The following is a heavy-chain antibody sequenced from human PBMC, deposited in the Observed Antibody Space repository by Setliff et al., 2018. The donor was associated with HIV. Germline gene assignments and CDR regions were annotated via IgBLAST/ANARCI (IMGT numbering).Heavy chain of an antibody. CDR2: IYTSGST. CDR3: VRHAGSAWSSLDF. J-gene: IGHJ4*02. D-gene: IGHD6-19*01. CDR1: GGSISSYY. Sequence: NPSETLSLTCTVSGGSISSYYWSWIRQPPGKGLEWIGYIYTSGSTNYNPSLKSRVTISVDTSKNQFSLKLSSVTAADTAVFYCVRHAGSAWSSLDFWGQGALVTVSS. V-gene: IGHV4-4*08.